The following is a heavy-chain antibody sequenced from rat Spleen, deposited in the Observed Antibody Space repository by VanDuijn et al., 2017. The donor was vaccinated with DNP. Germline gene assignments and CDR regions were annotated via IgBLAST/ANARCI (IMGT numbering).Heavy chain of an antibody. CDR3: ARGYDGYDY. V-gene: IGHV5-7*01. CDR2: ISYDGSST. CDR1: GFNFNDNW. Sequence: EVKLVESGGGLVQPGKSLKLSCAASGFNFNDNWMGWVRQAPKKGLEWVATISYDGSSTYYRDSVKGRFTISRDNAKSTQYLQMDSLRSEDTATYYCARGYDGYDYWGQGVMVTVSS. J-gene: IGHJ2*01. D-gene: IGHD1-12*03.